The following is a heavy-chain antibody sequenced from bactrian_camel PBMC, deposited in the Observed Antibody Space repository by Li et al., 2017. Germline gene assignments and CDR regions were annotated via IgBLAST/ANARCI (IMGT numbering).Heavy chain of an antibody. J-gene: IGHJ4*01. V-gene: IGHV3S26*01. Sequence: VQLVESGGGSVQNGGSLRLSCSVAGLSISDYCMAWFRQPPGKEREGVAALEGVAAISPFGPATHAESAKGRFTISKDTASGKLYLQMDDLKHEDTAVYYCATWNWWHPNDFWGQGTQVTVS. CDR1: GLSISDYC. CDR2: LEGVAAISPFGPA. D-gene: IGHD7*01. CDR3: ATWNWWHPNDF.